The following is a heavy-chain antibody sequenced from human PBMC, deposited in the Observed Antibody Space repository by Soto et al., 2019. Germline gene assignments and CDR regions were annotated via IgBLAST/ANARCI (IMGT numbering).Heavy chain of an antibody. J-gene: IGHJ4*02. D-gene: IGHD1-1*01. CDR3: ARGAGVPRYYFDY. V-gene: IGHV4-31*03. Sequence: QVQLQEAGPGLVKPSQTLSLTCTVSGGSISSGGYYWSLIRQHPGKGLEWIGYIYYSGSTYYNPSLKSRVTISVDTSKNQFSLKLSSVTAADTAVYYCARGAGVPRYYFDYWGQGTLVTVSS. CDR2: IYYSGST. CDR1: GGSISSGGYY.